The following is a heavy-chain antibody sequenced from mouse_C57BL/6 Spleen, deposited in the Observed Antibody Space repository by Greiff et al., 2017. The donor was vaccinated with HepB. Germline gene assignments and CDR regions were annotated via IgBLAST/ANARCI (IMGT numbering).Heavy chain of an antibody. CDR3: ARNVHMIDDAMDY. CDR2: IWSGGST. CDR1: GFSLTSYG. D-gene: IGHD2-4*01. V-gene: IGHV2-2*01. J-gene: IGHJ4*01. Sequence: VQRVESGPGLVQPSQSLSITCTVSGFSLTSYGVHWVRQSPGKGLEWLGVIWSGGSTDYNAAFISRLSISKDNSKSQVFFKMNSLQADDTAIYYCARNVHMIDDAMDYWGQGTSVTVSS.